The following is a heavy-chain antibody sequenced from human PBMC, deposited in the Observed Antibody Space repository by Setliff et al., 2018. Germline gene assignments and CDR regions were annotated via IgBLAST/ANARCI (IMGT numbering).Heavy chain of an antibody. CDR2: ISWDGSST. CDR3: TKDRSDSGYAGFDY. Sequence: PGGSLRLSCVASTFTFTKYAVTWVRQAPGKGLEWVSFISWDGSSTSYADSVTGRFTISRDNSKVSLFLEMNSLTTEDTALYYCTKDRSDSGYAGFDYWGQGSQVTVSS. J-gene: IGHJ4*02. D-gene: IGHD5-12*01. CDR1: TFTFTKYA. V-gene: IGHV3-43*02.